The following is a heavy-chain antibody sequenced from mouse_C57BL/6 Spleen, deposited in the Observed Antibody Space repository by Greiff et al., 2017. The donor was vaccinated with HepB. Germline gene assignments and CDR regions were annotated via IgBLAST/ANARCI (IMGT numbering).Heavy chain of an antibody. CDR3: ASRFSTTVVAPYWYFDV. J-gene: IGHJ1*03. Sequence: QVQLQQPGAELVRPGSSVKLSCKASGYTFTSYWMDWVKQRPGQGLEWIGNIYPSDSENHYNQKFKDKATLTVDKSSSTAYMKLSSLTSEDSAVYYCASRFSTTVVAPYWYFDVWGTGTTVTGSS. CDR1: GYTFTSYW. D-gene: IGHD1-1*01. V-gene: IGHV1-61*01. CDR2: IYPSDSEN.